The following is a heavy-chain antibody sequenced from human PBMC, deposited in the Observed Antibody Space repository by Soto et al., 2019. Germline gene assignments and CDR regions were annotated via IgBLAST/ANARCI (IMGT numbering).Heavy chain of an antibody. CDR2: NYYSGIT. D-gene: IGHD6-6*01. Sequence: QVQLQESGPGLVKPSQTLSLTCTVSGGSISSGGCYWTWVRQDPGKGLEWIGYNYYSGITYYNPSLKRRVTMSLDTSKNQSSLKVSSVTAADTAVYYCARGSSIAGLYYGMDVWGQGATVTVSS. J-gene: IGHJ6*02. V-gene: IGHV4-31*03. CDR3: ARGSSIAGLYYGMDV. CDR1: GGSISSGGCY.